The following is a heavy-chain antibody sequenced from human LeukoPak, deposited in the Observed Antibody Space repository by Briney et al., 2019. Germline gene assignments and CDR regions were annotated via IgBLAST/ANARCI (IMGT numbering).Heavy chain of an antibody. V-gene: IGHV4-34*01. CDR3: ARESRRRHRYCSGGSCYSNLRWFDP. CDR1: GGSFSGYY. D-gene: IGHD2-15*01. CDR2: INHSGST. J-gene: IGHJ5*02. Sequence: SETLSLTCAVYGGSFSGYYWSWIRQPPGKGLEWIGEINHSGSTNYNPSLKSRVTISVDTSKNQFSLKLSSVTAADTAVYYCARESRRRHRYCSGGSCYSNLRWFDPWGQGTLVTVSS.